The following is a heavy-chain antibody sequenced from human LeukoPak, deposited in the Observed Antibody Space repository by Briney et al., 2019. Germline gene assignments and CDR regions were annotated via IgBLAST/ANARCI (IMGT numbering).Heavy chain of an antibody. CDR1: GFTFSSYA. Sequence: GGSLRLSCAASGFTFSSYAMSWVRQAPGKGLEWVSAISGSGGSTYYADSVRGRFTISRDNSKNTLYLQMNSLRAEDTAVYYCAKGNYDFWSGYYQSDYYYYGMDVWGQGTTVTVSS. D-gene: IGHD3-3*01. J-gene: IGHJ6*02. V-gene: IGHV3-23*01. CDR3: AKGNYDFWSGYYQSDYYYYGMDV. CDR2: ISGSGGST.